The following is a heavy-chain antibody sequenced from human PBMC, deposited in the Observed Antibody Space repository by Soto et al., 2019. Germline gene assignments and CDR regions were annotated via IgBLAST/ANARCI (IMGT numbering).Heavy chain of an antibody. CDR3: ATTHDYGDYVNWYFDL. Sequence: QVQLVQSGAEVKKPGASVKVSCKVSGYTLTELSMHWVRQAPGKGLEWMGGFDPKDGETIYAQKFQGRVTMTEDTSTDTAYMELSSLRSEDTAVYYCATTHDYGDYVNWYFDLWGRGTLVTVSS. CDR1: GYTLTELS. J-gene: IGHJ2*01. D-gene: IGHD4-17*01. CDR2: FDPKDGET. V-gene: IGHV1-24*01.